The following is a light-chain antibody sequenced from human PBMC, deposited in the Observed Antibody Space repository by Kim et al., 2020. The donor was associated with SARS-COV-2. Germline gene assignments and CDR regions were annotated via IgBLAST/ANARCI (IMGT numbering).Light chain of an antibody. CDR2: AAS. CDR3: LQHNSYGWT. Sequence: DIQMTQSPSSLSASVGDRVTITCRASQGIRNYLGWYQQKPGKAPKRLIYAASSLQSGVPSRFSGSGSGTEFTLTISSLQPDDFATYYCLQHNSYGWTFGQGTKVEIK. J-gene: IGKJ1*01. CDR1: QGIRNY. V-gene: IGKV1-17*01.